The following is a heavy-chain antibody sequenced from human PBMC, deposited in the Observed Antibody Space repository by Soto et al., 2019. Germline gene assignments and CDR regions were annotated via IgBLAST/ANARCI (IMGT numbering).Heavy chain of an antibody. J-gene: IGHJ6*02. Sequence: QVQLVQSGAEVKKPGASVKVSCKASGYTFTSYYMHWVRQAPGQGLEWMGIINPSGGSTSYAQMFQGRVTMTRDTSTSTVYMELSSLRSEDTAVYYCESSLSIADRPRYGMHVWGQGTTVTVSS. CDR3: ESSLSIADRPRYGMHV. CDR2: INPSGGST. V-gene: IGHV1-46*01. CDR1: GYTFTSYY. D-gene: IGHD6-6*01.